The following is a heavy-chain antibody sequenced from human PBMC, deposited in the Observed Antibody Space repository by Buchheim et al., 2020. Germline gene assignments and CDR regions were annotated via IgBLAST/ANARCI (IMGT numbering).Heavy chain of an antibody. V-gene: IGHV3-23*01. D-gene: IGHD2-21*01. CDR1: GFSFNSYA. CDR2: ISGSGGST. Sequence: EVQLLESGGGLVQSGGSLRLSCAASGFSFNSYAMSWVRQAPGKGLEWVSGISGSGGSTYYADSVKGRFIISRDTSKKTLSLQMNSLRADDTAIYYCAKGAISGGGCCHWFDPWGQGTL. CDR3: AKGAISGGGCCHWFDP. J-gene: IGHJ5*02.